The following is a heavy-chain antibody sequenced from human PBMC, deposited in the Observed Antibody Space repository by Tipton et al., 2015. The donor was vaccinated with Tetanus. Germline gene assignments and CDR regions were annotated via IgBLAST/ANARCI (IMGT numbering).Heavy chain of an antibody. CDR3: ATGVVVAATPFYYCGMDV. V-gene: IGHV1-2*02. CDR1: GYTFTGYY. D-gene: IGHD2-15*01. Sequence: QSGAEVKKPGASVKVSCKASGYTFTGYYMHWVRQAPGQGLEWMGWINPNSGGTNYAQKFQGRVTMTRNTSISTAYMELSRLRSDDPAVYYCATGVVVAATPFYYCGMDVWGQRTTATVSS. CDR2: INPNSGGT. J-gene: IGHJ6*02.